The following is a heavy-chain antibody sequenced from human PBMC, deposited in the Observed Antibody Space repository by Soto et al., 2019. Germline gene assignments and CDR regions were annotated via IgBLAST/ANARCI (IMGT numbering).Heavy chain of an antibody. D-gene: IGHD3-22*01. CDR3: ARGVADYYDSSGYLPPPTRYYYGMDV. V-gene: IGHV1-69*13. J-gene: IGHJ6*02. CDR2: IIPIFGTA. CDR1: VGTFSSYA. Sequence: SVKVSCKASVGTFSSYAISWVRQAPGQGLEWMGGIIPIFGTANYAQKFQGRVTITADESTSTAYMELSSLRSEDTAVYYCARGVADYYDSSGYLPPPTRYYYGMDVWGQGTTVTVSS.